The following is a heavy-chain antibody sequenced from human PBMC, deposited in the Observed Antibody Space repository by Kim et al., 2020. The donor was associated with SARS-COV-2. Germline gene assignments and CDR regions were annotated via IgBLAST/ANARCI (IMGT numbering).Heavy chain of an antibody. CDR2: IYHSGST. CDR1: GGSISSSNW. V-gene: IGHV4-4*02. D-gene: IGHD3-10*01. J-gene: IGHJ5*02. CDR3: ARTPPPVHYGSGSYYKGWFDP. Sequence: SETLSLTCAVSGGSISSSNWWSWVRQPPGKGLEWIGEIYHSGSTNYNPSLKSRVTISVDKSKNQFSLKLSSVTAADTAVYYCARTPPPVHYGSGSYYKGWFDPWGQGTLVTVSS.